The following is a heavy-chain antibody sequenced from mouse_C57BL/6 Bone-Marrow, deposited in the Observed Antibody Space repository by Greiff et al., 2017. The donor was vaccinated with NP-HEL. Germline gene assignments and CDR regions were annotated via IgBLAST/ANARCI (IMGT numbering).Heavy chain of an antibody. V-gene: IGHV14-2*01. CDR2: IDPEDGDT. Sequence: VQLKQSGAELVKPGASVKLSCTASGFNIKDYYMHWVKQRTEQGLEWIGRIDPEDGDTKYAPKFQGKATITADTSSNTAYLQLSSLTSEETAIYYCARGVYGNYDYWEVDVGGTGTTVTVTA. D-gene: IGHD2-1*01. J-gene: IGHJ1*03. CDR3: ARGVYGNYDYWEVDV. CDR1: GFNIKDYY.